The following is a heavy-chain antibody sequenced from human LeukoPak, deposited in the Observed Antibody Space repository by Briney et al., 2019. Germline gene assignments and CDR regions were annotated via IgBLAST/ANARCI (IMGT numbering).Heavy chain of an antibody. CDR3: ATNRVGTYDRPFDI. V-gene: IGHV4-59*08. CDR2: IHYTGTT. Sequence: SETLSLTCIVSGGSINSHYWSWICQPPGRGLEWIGDIHYTGTTKYNPSVKSRVTISLDTSKNQFSLELSSVTATDTAVYFCATNRVGTYDRPFDIWGQGTMVTVSS. J-gene: IGHJ3*02. D-gene: IGHD1-26*01. CDR1: GGSINSHY.